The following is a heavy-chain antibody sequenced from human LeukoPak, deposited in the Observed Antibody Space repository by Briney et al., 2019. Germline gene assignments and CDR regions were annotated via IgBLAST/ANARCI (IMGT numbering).Heavy chain of an antibody. V-gene: IGHV3-30-3*01. CDR3: ARAGRYCSSTSCYVRVDY. CDR1: GFTFSSYA. D-gene: IGHD2-2*01. J-gene: IGHJ4*02. CDR2: ISYGGSNK. Sequence: SLRLSCAASGFTFSSYAMHRVRQAPGKGLVWLAVISYGGSNKYYADSVKGRFTISRDNSKNTLYLQMNSLRAEDTAVYYCARAGRYCSSTSCYVRVDYWGQGTLVTVSS.